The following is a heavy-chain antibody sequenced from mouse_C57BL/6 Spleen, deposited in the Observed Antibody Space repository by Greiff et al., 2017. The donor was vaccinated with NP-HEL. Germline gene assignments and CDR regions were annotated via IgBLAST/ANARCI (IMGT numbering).Heavy chain of an antibody. Sequence: VQLQQSGAELVRPGASVTLSCKASGYTFTDYEMHWVKQTPVHGLEWIGAIDPETGGTAYNQKFKGKAILTADKSSSTAYMELRSLTSEDSAVYYCTRGKKYYEDYFDYWGQGTTLTVSS. CDR3: TRGKKYYEDYFDY. V-gene: IGHV1-15*01. CDR2: IDPETGGT. D-gene: IGHD2-4*01. CDR1: GYTFTDYE. J-gene: IGHJ2*01.